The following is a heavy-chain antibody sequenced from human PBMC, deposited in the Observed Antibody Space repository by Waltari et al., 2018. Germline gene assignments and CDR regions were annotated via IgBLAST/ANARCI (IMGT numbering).Heavy chain of an antibody. D-gene: IGHD6-19*01. CDR2: IIPILGIA. CDR1: GGTFSSYT. CDR3: ARAWGAVAGFDY. J-gene: IGHJ4*02. V-gene: IGHV1-69*02. Sequence: QVQLVQSGAEVKKPGSSVKVSCKASGGTFSSYTISWVRQAPGQGLEWMGRIIPILGIANYAQKFQGRVTITADKSTSTAYMELSSLRSEDTAVYYCARAWGAVAGFDYWGQGTLVTVSS.